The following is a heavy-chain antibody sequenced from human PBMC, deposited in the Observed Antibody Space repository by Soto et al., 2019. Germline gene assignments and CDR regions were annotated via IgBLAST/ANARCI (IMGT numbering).Heavy chain of an antibody. CDR3: AKDGAPTYYDFWSGYWSVYMDV. CDR1: GFTFSSYA. V-gene: IGHV3-23*01. Sequence: GGSLRLSCAASGFTFSSYAMSWVRQAPGKGLEWVSAISGSGGSTYYADSVKGRFTISRDNSKNTLYLQMNSLRAEDTAVYYCAKDGAPTYYDFWSGYWSVYMDVWGKGTTVTVSS. D-gene: IGHD3-3*01. CDR2: ISGSGGST. J-gene: IGHJ6*03.